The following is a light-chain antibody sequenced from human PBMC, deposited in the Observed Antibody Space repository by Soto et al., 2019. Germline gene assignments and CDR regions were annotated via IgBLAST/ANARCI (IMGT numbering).Light chain of an antibody. CDR1: RSLSSDY. CDR2: DAS. Sequence: IVLMQSPGTLSLSPGERATLSCRASRSLSSDYLAWYQQKPGEAPRLLFYDASRRATGTPDRFSVSGSGTDFTLTISRLEPGDFAVYYCQQYGDSPRSFGQGTKVDIK. J-gene: IGKJ1*01. CDR3: QQYGDSPRS. V-gene: IGKV3-20*01.